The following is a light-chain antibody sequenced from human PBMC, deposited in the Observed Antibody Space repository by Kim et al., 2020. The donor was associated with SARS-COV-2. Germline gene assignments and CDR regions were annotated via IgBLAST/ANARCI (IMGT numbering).Light chain of an antibody. Sequence: SSELTQDPAVSVALGQTVRITCQGDSLRRYYASWYQQKPGQAPVLVIYGKNNRPSGIPDRFSGSSSGITASLTITGAQAEDEADYYCNSRDSSGNHYVFGTGTKVTVL. CDR1: SLRRYY. V-gene: IGLV3-19*01. J-gene: IGLJ1*01. CDR3: NSRDSSGNHYV. CDR2: GKN.